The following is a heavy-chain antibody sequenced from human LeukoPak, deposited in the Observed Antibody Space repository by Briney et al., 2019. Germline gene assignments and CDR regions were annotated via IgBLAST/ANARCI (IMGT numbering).Heavy chain of an antibody. CDR2: IYSGGTT. CDR1: GFTVSTNY. Sequence: GGSLRLSCAASGFTVSTNYMSWVRQAPGKGLDSVSVIYSGGTTYYADSVKGRFTISRDNSKNTLYLQMNSLRAEDTAVYYCARLYCSGGNCYLFDYWGQGTLVTVSS. CDR3: ARLYCSGGNCYLFDY. D-gene: IGHD2-15*01. V-gene: IGHV3-53*01. J-gene: IGHJ4*02.